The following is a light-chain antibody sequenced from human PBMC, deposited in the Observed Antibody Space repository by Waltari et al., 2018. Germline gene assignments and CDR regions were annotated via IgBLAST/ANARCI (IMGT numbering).Light chain of an antibody. V-gene: IGKV3-11*01. Sequence: EIVLTQSPATLSLSPGDTATLSCRASQSIGSYLAWYQQKPGQPPRLLIDDASNRATGVPARFRGSGSGTDFTLTISSLEAEDFAVYYCQQRSNWTPHTFGQGARLEIK. J-gene: IGKJ2*01. CDR3: QQRSNWTPHT. CDR2: DAS. CDR1: QSIGSY.